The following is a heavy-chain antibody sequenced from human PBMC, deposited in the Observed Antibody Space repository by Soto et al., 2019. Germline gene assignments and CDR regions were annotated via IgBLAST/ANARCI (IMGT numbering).Heavy chain of an antibody. Sequence: QVQLQESGPGLVKPWETLSLTCTVSGGSISSYYWSWIRQPAGKGLEWIGRIYTSGGTNYNPSLKSRVPMSVDTSKKQFSLQRSSVTAADTAVYYCARGAAAGVDYGMDVWGQGTTVAVSS. CDR3: ARGAAAGVDYGMDV. D-gene: IGHD6-13*01. V-gene: IGHV4-4*07. CDR1: GGSISSYY. CDR2: IYTSGGT. J-gene: IGHJ6*02.